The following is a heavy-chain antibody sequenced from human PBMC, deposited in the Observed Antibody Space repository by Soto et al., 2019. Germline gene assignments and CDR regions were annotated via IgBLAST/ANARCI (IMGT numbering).Heavy chain of an antibody. CDR1: GFTFRGDA. CDR2: ISGSGEMT. D-gene: IGHD1-1*01. V-gene: IGHV3-23*01. CDR3: ARSEMTYNWND. Sequence: WSLRLSCAASGFTFRGDAMSWVRQAPGKGLEWVSSISGSGEMTHYAESVKGRFTISRDNSKNTLYLQMESLRAEDTALYYCARSEMTYNWNDWGQGTLVTVSS. J-gene: IGHJ4*02.